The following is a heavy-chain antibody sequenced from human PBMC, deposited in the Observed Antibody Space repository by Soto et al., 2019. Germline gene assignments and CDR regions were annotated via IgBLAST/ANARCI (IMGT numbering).Heavy chain of an antibody. Sequence: PSETLSLTCTVSGGSISSGCYYWSWIRQHPGKGLEWIGYIYYSGSTYYNPSLKSRVTISVDTSKNQFSQKLSSVTAADTAVYYCAREHDTTIFGVVIRYNWFDPWGQGTLVTVSS. CDR3: AREHDTTIFGVVIRYNWFDP. D-gene: IGHD3-3*01. CDR2: IYYSGST. V-gene: IGHV4-31*03. J-gene: IGHJ5*02. CDR1: GGSISSGCYY.